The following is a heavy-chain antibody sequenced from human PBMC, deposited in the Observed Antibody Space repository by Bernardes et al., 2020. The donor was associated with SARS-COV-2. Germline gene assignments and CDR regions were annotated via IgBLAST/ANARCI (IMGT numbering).Heavy chain of an antibody. CDR3: ARDLGRISYGQVSHGMDV. Sequence: GGSLRLSCAASGFTFSSYVMHWVRQAPGKGLEWVAIIWYDGSNKNYADSVKGRFTISRDNSKNTLYLQMNSLRAEDTAVYYCARDLGRISYGQVSHGMDVWGQGTTVTVSS. V-gene: IGHV3-33*01. CDR2: IWYDGSNK. J-gene: IGHJ6*02. CDR1: GFTFSSYV. D-gene: IGHD4-17*01.